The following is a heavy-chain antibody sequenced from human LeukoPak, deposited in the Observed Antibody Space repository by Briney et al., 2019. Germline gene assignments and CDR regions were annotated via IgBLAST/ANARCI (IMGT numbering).Heavy chain of an antibody. CDR3: ARDWEEFSYCSSTSCYVYYYYYGMDV. V-gene: IGHV3-21*01. D-gene: IGHD2-2*01. J-gene: IGHJ6*02. CDR1: GFTFSSYS. Sequence: GGSLRLSCAASGFTFSSYSMNWVRQAPGKGLEWVSSISSSSSYIYYADSVKGRFTISRDNAKNSLYLQMNSLRAEDTAVYYCARDWEEFSYCSSTSCYVYYYYYGMDVWGQGTTVTVPS. CDR2: ISSSSSYI.